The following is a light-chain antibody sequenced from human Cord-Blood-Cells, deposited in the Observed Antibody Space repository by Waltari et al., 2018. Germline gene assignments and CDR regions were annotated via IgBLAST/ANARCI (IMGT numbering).Light chain of an antibody. CDR2: DVS. CDR1: SSDVGGYNY. V-gene: IGLV2-14*01. J-gene: IGLJ3*02. Sequence: QSALTQPASVSGSPGQSITISCTGTSSDVGGYNYVSWYQQHPGKAPKLMIYDVSKPPSGVSNRFSGSKSGNTASLTISGLQAEDEADYYCSSYTSSSTRVFGGGTKLTVL. CDR3: SSYTSSSTRV.